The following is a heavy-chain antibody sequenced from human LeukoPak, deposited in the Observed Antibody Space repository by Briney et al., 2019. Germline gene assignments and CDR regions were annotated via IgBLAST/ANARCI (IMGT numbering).Heavy chain of an antibody. CDR2: ISSSSSYI. V-gene: IGHV3-21*01. CDR1: GFTFSSYS. Sequence: GGSLRLSCAASGFTFSSYSMNWVRQAPGKGLEWVSSISSSSSYIYYADSVKGRFTISRDNAKNSLYLRMNSLRAEDTAVYYCARDFTLTAAGPEYFQHWGQGTLVTVSS. J-gene: IGHJ1*01. CDR3: ARDFTLTAAGPEYFQH. D-gene: IGHD6-13*01.